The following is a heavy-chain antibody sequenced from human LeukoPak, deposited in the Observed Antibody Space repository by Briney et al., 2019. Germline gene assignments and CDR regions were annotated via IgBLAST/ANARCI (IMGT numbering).Heavy chain of an antibody. Sequence: ASVKVSCKASGGTFSSYAISWVRQAPGQGLEWMGGIIPIFGTANYAQKFQGRVTITADESTSTAYMELSSLRSEDTAMYYCARDTSGQAADYGGNSRCFDLWGRGTLVTVSS. CDR1: GGTFSSYA. D-gene: IGHD4-23*01. CDR3: ARDTSGQAADYGGNSRCFDL. V-gene: IGHV1-69*13. J-gene: IGHJ2*01. CDR2: IIPIFGTA.